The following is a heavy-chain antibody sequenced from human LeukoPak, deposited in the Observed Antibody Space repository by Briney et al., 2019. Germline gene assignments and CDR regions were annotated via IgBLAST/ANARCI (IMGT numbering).Heavy chain of an antibody. CDR3: ARHVPLRYSYGYWFDP. Sequence: GESLKISCKGSGYSFTSYWIGWVRLMPGKGLEWMGIIYPGDSDTRYSPSFQGQVTISADKSISTAYLQWSSLKASDTAMYYCARHVPLRYSYGYWFDPWGQGTLVTVSS. D-gene: IGHD5-18*01. CDR1: GYSFTSYW. CDR2: IYPGDSDT. V-gene: IGHV5-51*01. J-gene: IGHJ5*02.